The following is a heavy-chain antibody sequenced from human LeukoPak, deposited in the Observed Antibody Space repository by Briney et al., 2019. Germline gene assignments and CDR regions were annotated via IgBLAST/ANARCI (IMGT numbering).Heavy chain of an antibody. D-gene: IGHD2-8*02. V-gene: IGHV3-23*01. J-gene: IGHJ4*02. CDR3: AKERTRTGDYFDY. Sequence: GGSLRLSCAASRFTFSSFAMSRVRQAPGKGLEWVSAISGSGAGTYYADSVKGRFTISRDNSKNTLYLQMSSLGAEDTAVYYCAKERTRTGDYFDYWGQGTLVTVSS. CDR2: ISGSGAGT. CDR1: RFTFSSFA.